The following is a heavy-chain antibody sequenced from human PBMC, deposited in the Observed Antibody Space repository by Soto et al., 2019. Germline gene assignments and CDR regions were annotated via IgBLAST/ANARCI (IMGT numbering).Heavy chain of an antibody. CDR1: GGSFSGYY. Sequence: SETLSLTCAVYGGSFSGYYWSWIRQPPGKGLEWIGEINHSGSTNYNPSLKSRVTISVDTSKNQFSLKLSSVTAADTAVYYCARGPIAVAGSGYYYYGMDVRGRGTKVTGSS. V-gene: IGHV4-34*01. J-gene: IGHJ6*02. CDR3: ARGPIAVAGSGYYYYGMDV. D-gene: IGHD6-19*01. CDR2: INHSGST.